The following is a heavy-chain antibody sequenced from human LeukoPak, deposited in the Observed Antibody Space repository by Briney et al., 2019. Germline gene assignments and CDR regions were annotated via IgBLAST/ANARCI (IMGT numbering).Heavy chain of an antibody. CDR3: ARDRPMIVVADAFDI. D-gene: IGHD3-22*01. CDR2: ISYDGSNK. J-gene: IGHJ3*02. CDR1: GFTFSSYS. V-gene: IGHV3-30*03. Sequence: GGSLRLSCAASGFTFSSYSMNWVRQAPGKGLEWVAVISYDGSNKYYADSVKGRFTISRDNSKNTLYLQMNSLRAEDTAVYYCARDRPMIVVADAFDIWGQGTMVTVSS.